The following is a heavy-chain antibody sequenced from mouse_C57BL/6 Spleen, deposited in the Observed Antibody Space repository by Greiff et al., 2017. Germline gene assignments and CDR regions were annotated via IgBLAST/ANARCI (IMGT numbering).Heavy chain of an antibody. Sequence: EVKLMESEGGLVQPGSSMKLSCTASGFTFSDYYMAWVRQVPEKGLEWVANINYDGSSTYYLDSLKSRFIISRDNAKNILYLQMSSLKSEDTATYYCARSTTVVAFYYFDYWGQGTTLTVSS. J-gene: IGHJ2*01. D-gene: IGHD1-1*01. V-gene: IGHV5-16*01. CDR1: GFTFSDYY. CDR2: INYDGSST. CDR3: ARSTTVVAFYYFDY.